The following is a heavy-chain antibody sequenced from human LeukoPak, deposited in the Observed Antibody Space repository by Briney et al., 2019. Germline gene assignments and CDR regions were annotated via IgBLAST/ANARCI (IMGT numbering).Heavy chain of an antibody. D-gene: IGHD3-22*01. V-gene: IGHV3-23*01. CDR1: GFTFSSYA. J-gene: IGHJ4*02. CDR3: AKAGMYYYDSSGYD. Sequence: GGSLRLSCAASGFTFSSYAMSWVRQAPGKGLEWVSAISGSGGSTYYADSVKGRFTISRDNSKNTLYLQMNSLRAEDTAVYYCAKAGMYYYDSSGYDWGQGTLVTVSS. CDR2: ISGSGGST.